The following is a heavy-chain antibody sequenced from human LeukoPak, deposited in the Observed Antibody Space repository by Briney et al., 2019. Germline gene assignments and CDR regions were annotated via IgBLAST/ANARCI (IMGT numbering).Heavy chain of an antibody. CDR2: IWRGGNYK. CDR1: GFTFSSYE. D-gene: IGHD6-25*01. Sequence: GGSLRLSCAASGFTFSSYEMNWVRQAPGKGLEWVAMIWRGGNYKFYMDAVKGRCNIFRDDFRSIFYLQMDSLTADDTAVYYCVADPPDSGWAFWSWGQGALVTVSA. J-gene: IGHJ5*02. CDR3: VADPPDSGWAFWS. V-gene: IGHV3-33*08.